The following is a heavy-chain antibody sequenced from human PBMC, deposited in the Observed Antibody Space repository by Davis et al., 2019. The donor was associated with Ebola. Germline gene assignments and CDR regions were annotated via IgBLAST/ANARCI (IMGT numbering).Heavy chain of an antibody. CDR1: GFTFSSYG. CDR3: AKDRFVGWSTYYFDY. V-gene: IGHV3-30*18. J-gene: IGHJ4*02. Sequence: GGSLRLSCAASGFTFSSYGMHWVRQAPGKGLEWVAVISYDGSNKYYADSVKGRFTISRDNSKNTLYLQMNSLRAEDTAVYYCAKDRFVGWSTYYFDYWGQGTLVTVSS. D-gene: IGHD6-19*01. CDR2: ISYDGSNK.